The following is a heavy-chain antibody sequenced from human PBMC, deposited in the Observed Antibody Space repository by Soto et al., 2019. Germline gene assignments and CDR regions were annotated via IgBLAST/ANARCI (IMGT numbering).Heavy chain of an antibody. Sequence: QVQLVQSGPAVKKPGYSVKVSCKTSGGTLSSYSISLVRQAPGQAVVWGGRLITFVGKASVAQQFQGRGTITAYRSTDTPCMELRRMTSDDTAVYYCARVTGGRDSGGNYMDVWGTGTTVTVSS. D-gene: IGHD2-8*02. CDR2: LITFVGKA. V-gene: IGHV1-69*08. J-gene: IGHJ6*03. CDR1: GGTLSSYS. CDR3: ARVTGGRDSGGNYMDV.